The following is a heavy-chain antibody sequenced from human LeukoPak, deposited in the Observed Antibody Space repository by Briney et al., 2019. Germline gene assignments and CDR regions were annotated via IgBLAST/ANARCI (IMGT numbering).Heavy chain of an antibody. V-gene: IGHV3-33*01. CDR3: ARDMRVTPPPYYYYYGMDV. CDR1: GFTFSSYG. CDR2: IWYDGSNK. D-gene: IGHD2-21*02. Sequence: PGGSLRLSCAASGFTFSSYGMHWVRQAPGKGLEWVAVIWYDGSNKYYADSVKGRSTISRDNSKNTLYLQMNSLRAEDTAVYYCARDMRVTPPPYYYYYGMDVWGQGTTVTVSS. J-gene: IGHJ6*02.